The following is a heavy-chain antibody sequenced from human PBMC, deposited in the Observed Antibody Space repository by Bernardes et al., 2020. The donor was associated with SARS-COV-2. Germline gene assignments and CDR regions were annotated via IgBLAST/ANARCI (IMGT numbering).Heavy chain of an antibody. CDR3: AKENTAGSFYRPRGNNWFDP. J-gene: IGHJ5*02. CDR2: ISWNSGNV. D-gene: IGHD3-10*01. V-gene: IGHV3-9*01. CDR1: GFTFDDYA. Sequence: GGSLRLSCAASGFTFDDYAMHWVRQAPGKGLEWVSFISWNSGNVAYADSVKGRFTISRDNAKNSLFLQMNSLRVEDTALYYCAKENTAGSFYRPRGNNWFDPWGQGTLVTVSS.